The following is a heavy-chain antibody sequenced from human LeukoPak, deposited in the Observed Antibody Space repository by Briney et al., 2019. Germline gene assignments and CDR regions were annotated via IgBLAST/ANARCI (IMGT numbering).Heavy chain of an antibody. CDR3: ARHFGT. V-gene: IGHV4-34*01. J-gene: IGHJ4*02. Sequence: SETLSLTCAVYGGSFSGYYWSWIRQPPGKGLEWIGEINHSGSTNYNPSLKSRVTISVDTSKNQFSLKLRSVTAADTAVYCARHFGTWGQGTLVTVSS. D-gene: IGHD3/OR15-3a*01. CDR2: INHSGST. CDR1: GGSFSGYY.